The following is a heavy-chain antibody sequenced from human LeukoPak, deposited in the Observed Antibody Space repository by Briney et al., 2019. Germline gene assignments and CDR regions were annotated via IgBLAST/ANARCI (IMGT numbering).Heavy chain of an antibody. CDR3: AKEIWPTVTTPGWTYFDY. V-gene: IGHV3-48*03. CDR2: ISSSGSTI. CDR1: GFTFSSYE. J-gene: IGHJ4*02. D-gene: IGHD4-17*01. Sequence: GGSLRLSCAASGFTFSSYEMNWVRQAPGKGLEWVSYISSSGSTIYYADSVKGRFTISRDNSRNTLYLQMNSLRAEDTAVYYCAKEIWPTVTTPGWTYFDYWGQGTLVTVSS.